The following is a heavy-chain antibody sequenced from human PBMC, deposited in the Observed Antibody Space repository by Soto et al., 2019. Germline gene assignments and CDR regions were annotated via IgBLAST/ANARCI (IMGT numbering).Heavy chain of an antibody. J-gene: IGHJ6*02. D-gene: IGHD2-15*01. CDR3: ARQDSPVEYGMDV. CDR1: GGSISSYY. Sequence: KTSETLSLTCTVSGGSISSYYWSWIRQPPGKGLEWIGYIYYSGSTNYNPSLKSRVTISVHTSKNQFSLKLSSVTAADTAVYYCARQDSPVEYGMDVWGQGTTVTVSS. V-gene: IGHV4-59*01. CDR2: IYYSGST.